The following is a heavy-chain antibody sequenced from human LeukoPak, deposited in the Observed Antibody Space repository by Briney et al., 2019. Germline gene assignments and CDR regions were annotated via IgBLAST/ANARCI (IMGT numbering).Heavy chain of an antibody. CDR1: GFTFSSYG. V-gene: IGHV3-30*02. D-gene: IGHD5-12*01. Sequence: GGSLRLSCAASGFTFSSYGMYWVRQAPGKGLEWVAFIRYDGSNKYYADSVKGRFTVSRDNSKNTLYLQMKSLRAEDTAVYYCAKGGGCEAQYYYYYLDVWGKGTTVTISS. J-gene: IGHJ6*03. CDR3: AKGGGCEAQYYYYYLDV. CDR2: IRYDGSNK.